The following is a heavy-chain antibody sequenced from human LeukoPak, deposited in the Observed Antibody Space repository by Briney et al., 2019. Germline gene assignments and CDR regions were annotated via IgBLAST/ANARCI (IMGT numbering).Heavy chain of an antibody. J-gene: IGHJ4*02. D-gene: IGHD6-19*01. CDR1: GFTFDDYA. Sequence: PGGSLRLSCAASGFTFDDYAMHWVRQAPGKGLEWVSGISWNSGSIGYADSVKGRFTISRDNAKNSLYLQMNSLRAEDTALYYCAKGRGAVAVGGYFDYWGQGTLVTVSS. CDR2: ISWNSGSI. CDR3: AKGRGAVAVGGYFDY. V-gene: IGHV3-9*01.